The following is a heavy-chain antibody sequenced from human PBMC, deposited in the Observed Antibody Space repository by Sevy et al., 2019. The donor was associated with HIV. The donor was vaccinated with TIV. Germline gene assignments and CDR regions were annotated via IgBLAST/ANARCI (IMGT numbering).Heavy chain of an antibody. D-gene: IGHD2-8*01. CDR1: GFTFDDYT. Sequence: GGSLRLSCAASGFTFDDYTMHWVRQAPGKGLEWVSLISWDGGSTYYADSVKGRFTISRDNSKNSLYLQMNSLRTEDIALYYWATDLWGWDMSGWGCTNGVCYSHGMDVWGQGTTVTVSS. V-gene: IGHV3-43*01. CDR3: ATDLWGWDMSGWGCTNGVCYSHGMDV. CDR2: ISWDGGST. J-gene: IGHJ6*02.